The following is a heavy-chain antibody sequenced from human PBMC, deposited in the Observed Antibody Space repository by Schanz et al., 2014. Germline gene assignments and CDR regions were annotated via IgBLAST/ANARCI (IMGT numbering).Heavy chain of an antibody. CDR2: ISGSGSTT. Sequence: EVQLVESGGGLVQPGGSLRFSCAASGFTFSSYAMSWVRQAPGKGLEWVSAISGSGSTTYYADSVKGRFTISRDNSRSTLSLQMNSLRAEDTAVYYCTKDTIGYQKPIDVWGQGTTVTVSS. J-gene: IGHJ6*02. CDR1: GFTFSSYA. D-gene: IGHD2-8*01. V-gene: IGHV3-23*04. CDR3: TKDTIGYQKPIDV.